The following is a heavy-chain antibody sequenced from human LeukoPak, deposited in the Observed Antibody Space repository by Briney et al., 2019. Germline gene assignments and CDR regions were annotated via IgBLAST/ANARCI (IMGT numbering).Heavy chain of an antibody. V-gene: IGHV3-11*05. J-gene: IGHJ4*02. Sequence: GGSLRLSCAASGFTFSDYYMSWIRQAPGKGLECVSYISSSSSYTNYADSVKGRFTISRDNAKNSLYLQMNSLRAEDTAVYYCARGVSRSSSRHFDYWGQGTLVTVSS. CDR1: GFTFSDYY. CDR3: ARGVSRSSSRHFDY. CDR2: ISSSSSYT. D-gene: IGHD6-13*01.